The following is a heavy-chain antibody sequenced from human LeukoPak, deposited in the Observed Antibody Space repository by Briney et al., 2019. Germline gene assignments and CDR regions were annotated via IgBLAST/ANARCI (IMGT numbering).Heavy chain of an antibody. J-gene: IGHJ5*02. D-gene: IGHD3-22*01. CDR1: GYSFTRYF. Sequence: ASVKVSCKASGYSFTRYFIHWVRQAPGQGLEWMGIIIPSDGSTSYAQKFQGRVTMTRDTSTSTVYMELSSLRSDDTAVYYCARGGYYDSSGSFDPWGQGTLVTVSS. V-gene: IGHV1-46*01. CDR2: IIPSDGST. CDR3: ARGGYYDSSGSFDP.